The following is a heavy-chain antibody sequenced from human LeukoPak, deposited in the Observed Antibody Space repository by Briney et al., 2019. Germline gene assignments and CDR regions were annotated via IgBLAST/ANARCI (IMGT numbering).Heavy chain of an antibody. Sequence: GESLKISCKASGYKFTSSWIGWVRQMPRKGLEWMGIIYPGDSDTRYSPSSQGQVTTSVARSTDTSYLQWSSLKASDTAIYYCAKEIDIILLVSSGGYGWYFDLWGRGTQVTVSS. CDR2: IYPGDSDT. CDR1: GYKFTSSW. CDR3: AKEIDIILLVSSGGYGWYFDL. J-gene: IGHJ2*01. D-gene: IGHD2-8*02. V-gene: IGHV5-51*01.